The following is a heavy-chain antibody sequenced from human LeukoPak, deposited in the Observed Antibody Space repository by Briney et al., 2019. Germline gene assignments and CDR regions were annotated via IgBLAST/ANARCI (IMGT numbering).Heavy chain of an antibody. CDR1: GGSISSGGYY. V-gene: IGHV4-31*03. Sequence: SETLSLTCTVSGGSISSGGYYWSWIRQHPGKGLEWIGYIYYSGSTYYNPSLKSRVTISVDTSKNQFSLKLSSVTAADTAVYYCAKEKYSSGYSQFDYWGQGTLVTVSS. D-gene: IGHD3-3*01. CDR3: AKEKYSSGYSQFDY. J-gene: IGHJ4*02. CDR2: IYYSGST.